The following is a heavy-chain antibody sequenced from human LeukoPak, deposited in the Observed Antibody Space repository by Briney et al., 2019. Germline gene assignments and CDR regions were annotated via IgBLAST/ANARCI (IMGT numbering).Heavy chain of an antibody. D-gene: IGHD3-22*01. V-gene: IGHV3-23*01. J-gene: IGHJ4*02. CDR3: AKGSYYDSSGSFYFDY. CDR1: GFTFSSYA. Sequence: TGRSLRLSCAASGFTFSSYAMSWVRQAPGKGLEWVSGISGSDDNTYYADSVKGRFTISRDNSKNTLYVQVNSLGTEDTAAYYCAKGSYYDSSGSFYFDYWGQGTLVTVSS. CDR2: ISGSDDNT.